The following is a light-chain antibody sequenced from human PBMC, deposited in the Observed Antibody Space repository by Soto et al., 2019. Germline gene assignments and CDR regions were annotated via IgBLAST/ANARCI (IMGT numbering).Light chain of an antibody. J-gene: IGKJ5*01. Sequence: IQLTQSPSSLSASIGERVTITCRASQGISSYLAWYQQKPGKAPKLLIYTASTLQTGVPSRFSGSGSGTDFTLTISTLQHEPFAPYYCQQLNDFPLSFGQGTRLDIK. CDR1: QGISSY. V-gene: IGKV1-9*01. CDR3: QQLNDFPLS. CDR2: TAS.